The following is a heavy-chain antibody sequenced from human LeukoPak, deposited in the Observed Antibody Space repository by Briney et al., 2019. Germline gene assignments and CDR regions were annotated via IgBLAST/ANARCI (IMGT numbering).Heavy chain of an antibody. CDR3: ARDCVGWYSSGCLDY. J-gene: IGHJ4*02. D-gene: IGHD6-19*01. CDR1: GYSISSGYY. V-gene: IGHV4-38-2*02. CDR2: IYHSGST. Sequence: SETLSLTCTVSGYSISSGYYWGWIRQPPGKGLEWIGSIYHSGSTYYNPSLKSRVTISVDTSKNQFSLKLSSVTAADTAVYYCARDCVGWYSSGCLDYWGQGTLVTVSS.